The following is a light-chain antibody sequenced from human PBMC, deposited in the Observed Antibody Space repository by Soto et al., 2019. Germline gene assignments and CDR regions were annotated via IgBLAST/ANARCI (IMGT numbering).Light chain of an antibody. CDR1: SSDVGSYDY. CDR2: DVT. V-gene: IGLV2-11*01. Sequence: QSVLTQPRSVSGSPGQSVTISCTGSSSDVGSYDYVSWYQHHPGKAPKVIIYDVTKRPSGVPDRFSGSKSGNTASLTISGLQAEDEADYYCCSYAGTYTYVFGTGTKLTVL. J-gene: IGLJ1*01. CDR3: CSYAGTYTYV.